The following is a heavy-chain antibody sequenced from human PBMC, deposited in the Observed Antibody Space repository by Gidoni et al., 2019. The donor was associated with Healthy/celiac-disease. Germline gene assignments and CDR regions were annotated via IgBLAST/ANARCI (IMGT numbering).Heavy chain of an antibody. J-gene: IGHJ4*02. CDR3: ATIVATITPTGPVDY. Sequence: EVQLVESGGGLVKPGGSLRLSCAASGFTFSSYSMNWVRQAPGKGLEWVSSISSSSSYIYYADSVKGRFTISRDNAKNSLYLQMNSLRAEDTAVYYCATIVATITPTGPVDYWGQGTLVTVSS. D-gene: IGHD5-12*01. CDR1: GFTFSSYS. CDR2: ISSSSSYI. V-gene: IGHV3-21*01.